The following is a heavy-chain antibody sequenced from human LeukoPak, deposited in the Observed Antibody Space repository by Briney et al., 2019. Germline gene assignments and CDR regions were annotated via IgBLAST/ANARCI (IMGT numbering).Heavy chain of an antibody. V-gene: IGHV4-38-2*02. CDR2: IYYSGST. D-gene: IGHD3-10*01. Sequence: SETLSLTCTVSGYSISSGYYWGWIRPPPGKGLEWIGSIYYSGSTYYNPSLKSRVTISVDTSKNQFSLKLSSVTAADTAVYYCARRVRGAQTFDYWGQGTLVTVSS. J-gene: IGHJ4*02. CDR1: GYSISSGYY. CDR3: ARRVRGAQTFDY.